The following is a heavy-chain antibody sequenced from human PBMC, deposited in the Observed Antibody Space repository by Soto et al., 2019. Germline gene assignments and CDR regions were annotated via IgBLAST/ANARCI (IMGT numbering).Heavy chain of an antibody. J-gene: IGHJ5*01. CDR3: ARDTPITSVWLNTDS. V-gene: IGHV4-61*01. CDR2: IYYSGST. Sequence: SETLSLACPVSGGSVSSCSYYWSWIRQPPVKVLEWIGYIYYSGSTNYNPSLKSRVTISVYTSNNQFSLKLSSVTAADTAVYYCARDTPITSVWLNTDSWGEGTLVNVSS. CDR1: GGSVSSCSYY. D-gene: IGHD6-19*01.